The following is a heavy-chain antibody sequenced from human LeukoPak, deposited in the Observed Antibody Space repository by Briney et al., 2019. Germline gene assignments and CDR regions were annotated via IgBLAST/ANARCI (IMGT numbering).Heavy chain of an antibody. Sequence: SQTLSLTCTVSGGSISSGSYYWSWIRQPAGKGLEWIGRIYTSGSTNYNPSLKSRVTISVDTSKNQFSLELSSVTAADTAVYYCARDRLDYDWFDPWGQETLVPVSS. CDR2: IYTSGST. J-gene: IGHJ5*02. CDR3: ARDRLDYDWFDP. D-gene: IGHD4/OR15-4a*01. CDR1: GGSISSGSYY. V-gene: IGHV4-61*02.